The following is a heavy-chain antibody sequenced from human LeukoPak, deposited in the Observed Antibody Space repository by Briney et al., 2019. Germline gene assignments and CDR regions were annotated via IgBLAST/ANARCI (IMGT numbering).Heavy chain of an antibody. J-gene: IGHJ4*02. D-gene: IGHD2-2*01. CDR1: GFTFSSYW. CDR2: INRDGSST. CDR3: ARELAVRAGDYFDN. Sequence: GGSLRLSCAASGFTFSSYWMHWVRQAPGKGLVWVARINRDGSSTRYADSVKGRFTISRDNAKNTLYLQMNSLRAEDTAVYSCARELAVRAGDYFDNWGQGTLSPSPQ. V-gene: IGHV3-74*01.